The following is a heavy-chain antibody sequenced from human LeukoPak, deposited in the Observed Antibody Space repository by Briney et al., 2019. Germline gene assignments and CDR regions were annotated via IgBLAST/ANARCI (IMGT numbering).Heavy chain of an antibody. CDR1: GFTFSDYA. V-gene: IGHV3-23*01. D-gene: IGHD1-26*01. CDR2: ISDSGDNP. CDR3: AKDRGGSYFDFDF. J-gene: IGHJ4*02. Sequence: GGSLRLSCAASGFTFSDYAMSWVRQAPGKGLEWVSAISDSGDNPYYADSVKGRFTISRDNSENTLSLQMYSLRAEDTAVYYCAKDRGGSYFDFDFWGRGTLVTVSS.